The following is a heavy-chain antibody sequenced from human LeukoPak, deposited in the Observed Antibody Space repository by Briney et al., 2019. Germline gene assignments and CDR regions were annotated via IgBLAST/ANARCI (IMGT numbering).Heavy chain of an antibody. Sequence: SETLSLTCTVSGGSISSYYWSWIRQPPGKGLEWIGYIYYSGSTNYNPSLKSRVTISVDTSKNQFSLKLSSVTAADTAVYYCARRSSTSRWDDFWSGYQDNNWFDPWGQGTLVTVSS. V-gene: IGHV4-59*01. J-gene: IGHJ5*02. CDR3: ARRSSTSRWDDFWSGYQDNNWFDP. CDR1: GGSISSYY. D-gene: IGHD3-3*01. CDR2: IYYSGST.